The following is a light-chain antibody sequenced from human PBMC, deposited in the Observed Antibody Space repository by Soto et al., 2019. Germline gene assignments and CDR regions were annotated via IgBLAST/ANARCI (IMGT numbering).Light chain of an antibody. J-gene: IGLJ1*01. CDR1: SSDIGGHHF. CDR3: SSYTSSSLYV. Sequence: SALTQPASVSGSPGQSITISCTGTSSDIGGHHFVSWYQQQSGKAPTLVIYEVTDRPSGVSDRFSGSKSGNTASLTISGLQPEDEADYYCSSYTSSSLYVFGTGTKVTVL. V-gene: IGLV2-14*01. CDR2: EVT.